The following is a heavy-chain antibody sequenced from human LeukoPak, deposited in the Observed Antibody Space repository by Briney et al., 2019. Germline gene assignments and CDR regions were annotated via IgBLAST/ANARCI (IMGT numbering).Heavy chain of an antibody. CDR2: ISSSSSYI. D-gene: IGHD5-12*01. V-gene: IGHV3-21*05. Sequence: GGSLRLSCAASGFTFSNYEMNWVRQAPGKGLEWVSYISSSSSYIYYADSVKGRFTISRDNAKNSLYLQMNSLRAEDTAVYYCARDPRIVAAIGYFDYWGQGTLVTVSS. J-gene: IGHJ4*02. CDR3: ARDPRIVAAIGYFDY. CDR1: GFTFSNYE.